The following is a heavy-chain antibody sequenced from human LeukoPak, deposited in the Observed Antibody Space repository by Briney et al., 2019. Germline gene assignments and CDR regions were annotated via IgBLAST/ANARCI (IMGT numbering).Heavy chain of an antibody. V-gene: IGHV3-64*01. J-gene: IGHJ6*03. CDR2: ISSNGGST. Sequence: GGSLRLSCAASGFSFSSYAMHWVRQAPGKGLEYVSVISSNGGSTYYANSVKGRFTISRDNSKNTLYLQMGSLRAEDMAVYYCARLTIVDCSNTSCPGDMDVWGRGTTVTSP. CDR3: ARLTIVDCSNTSCPGDMDV. D-gene: IGHD2-2*01. CDR1: GFSFSSYA.